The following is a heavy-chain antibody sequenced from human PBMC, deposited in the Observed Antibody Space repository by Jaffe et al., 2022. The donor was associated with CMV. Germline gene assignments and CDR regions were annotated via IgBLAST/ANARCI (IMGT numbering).Heavy chain of an antibody. CDR3: ARDLLDIVATIGPPLGYYYGMDV. Sequence: QVQLQQSGPGLVKPSQTLSLTCAISGDSVSSNSAAWNWIRQSPSRGLEWLGRTYYRSKWYNDYAVSVKSRITINPDTSKNQFSLQLNSVTPEDTAVYYCARDLLDIVATIGPPLGYYYGMDVWGQGTTVTVSS. J-gene: IGHJ6*02. CDR1: GDSVSSNSAA. V-gene: IGHV6-1*01. D-gene: IGHD5-12*01. CDR2: TYYRSKWYN.